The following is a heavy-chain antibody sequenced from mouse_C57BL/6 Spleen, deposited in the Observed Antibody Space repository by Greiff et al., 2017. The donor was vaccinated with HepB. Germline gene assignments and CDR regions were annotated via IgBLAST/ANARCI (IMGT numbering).Heavy chain of an antibody. Sequence: VQLQQSGAELVRPGAPVKLSCTASGFNIKDDYMHWVKQRPEQGLEWIGWIDPENGDTEYASKFQGKATITADTSSNTAYLQLSSLTSEDTAVYYCTPDGFPYYWGQGTTLTVSS. CDR3: TPDGFPYY. D-gene: IGHD2-3*01. CDR1: GFNIKDDY. CDR2: IDPENGDT. J-gene: IGHJ2*01. V-gene: IGHV14-4*01.